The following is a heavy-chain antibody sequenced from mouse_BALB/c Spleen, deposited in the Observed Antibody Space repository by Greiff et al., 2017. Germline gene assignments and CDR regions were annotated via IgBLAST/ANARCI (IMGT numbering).Heavy chain of an antibody. CDR1: GYTFTSYW. CDR3: TRLRLRDAMDY. D-gene: IGHD2-2*01. V-gene: IGHV1S22*01. J-gene: IGHJ4*01. Sequence: LQQPGSELVRPGASVKLSCKASGYTFTSYWMHWVKQRPGQGLEWIGNIYPGSGSTNYDEKFKSKATLTVDTSSSTAYMQLSSLTSEDSAVYYCTRLRLRDAMDYWGQGTSVTVSS. CDR2: IYPGSGST.